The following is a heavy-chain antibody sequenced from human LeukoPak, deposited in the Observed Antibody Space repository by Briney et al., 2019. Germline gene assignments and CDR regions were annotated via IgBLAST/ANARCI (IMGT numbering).Heavy chain of an antibody. Sequence: PGGSLRLSCATSGFTFSSYSMNWVRQAPGKGLEWVSSISSSSSYIYYADSVKGRFTISRDNAKNSLYLQMNSLRAEDTAVYYCAREGRWLQLTSENWFDPWGQGTLVTVSS. D-gene: IGHD5-24*01. CDR3: AREGRWLQLTSENWFDP. CDR1: GFTFSSYS. V-gene: IGHV3-21*01. CDR2: ISSSSSYI. J-gene: IGHJ5*02.